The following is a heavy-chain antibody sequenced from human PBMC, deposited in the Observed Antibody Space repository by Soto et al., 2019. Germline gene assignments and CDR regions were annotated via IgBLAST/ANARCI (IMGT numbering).Heavy chain of an antibody. CDR1: GDSVSSNSSA. Sequence: SQTLSLTFAISGDSVSSNSSAWNCIRQCPSRGLEWLGRTYYRSKWYNDYAVSVKSRITINPDTSKNQFSLQLNSVTPEDTAVYYCAANGYYSGDGFDYWGQGTLVTVSS. J-gene: IGHJ4*02. CDR3: AANGYYSGDGFDY. CDR2: TYYRSKWYN. V-gene: IGHV6-1*01. D-gene: IGHD5-12*01.